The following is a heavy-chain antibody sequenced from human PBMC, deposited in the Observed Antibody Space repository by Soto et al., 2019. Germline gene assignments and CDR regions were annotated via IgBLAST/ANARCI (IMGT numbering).Heavy chain of an antibody. J-gene: IGHJ6*04. CDR3: AGRFGYCSGEGCLDV. CDR2: IYGGDSDT. CDR1: GFTFSNHW. D-gene: IGHD2-15*01. Sequence: VQLVQSGAEVKKSGESLKISCKGFGFTFSNHWIAWVRHMPGRGLEWMGIIYGGDSDTRYSPAFQGQVTISVDKSISTVYLQWRSLKASDTAMYFCAGRFGYCSGEGCLDVWGGGTTVTVSS. V-gene: IGHV5-51*03.